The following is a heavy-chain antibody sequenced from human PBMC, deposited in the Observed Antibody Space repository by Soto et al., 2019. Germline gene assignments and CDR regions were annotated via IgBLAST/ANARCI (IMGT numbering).Heavy chain of an antibody. J-gene: IGHJ3*01. CDR3: ARATVDYGDAYDV. CDR2: AYHSGST. Sequence: QMQMQQSSPGLVKPSGTLSLTCTVSGASVTLSNWWTWIRQSPGRGLEWIGQAYHSGSTNYNPSLETRVTISVDTSKNQFSLNLTSVTAADTAVYYCARATVDYGDAYDVWGQGTSVTVSS. D-gene: IGHD4-17*01. CDR1: GASVTLSNW. V-gene: IGHV4-4*02.